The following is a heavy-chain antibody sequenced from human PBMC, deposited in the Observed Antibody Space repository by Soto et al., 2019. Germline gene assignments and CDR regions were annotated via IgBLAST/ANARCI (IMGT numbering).Heavy chain of an antibody. Sequence: WGCLRLSGSACTSPCSTYWMTWFRQAPGKGLEWVANIHRDEIEKYYMDSVKGRFTISRDNAKNSLYLKMTSLRAEDKAVYYCAAGNALHXWGQATTVTVS. CDR3: AAGNALHX. V-gene: IGHV3-7*01. CDR2: IHRDEIEK. CDR1: TSPCSTYW. J-gene: IGHJ6*02.